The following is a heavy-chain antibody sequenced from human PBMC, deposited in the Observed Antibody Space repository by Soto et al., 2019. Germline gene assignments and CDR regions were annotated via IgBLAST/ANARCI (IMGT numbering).Heavy chain of an antibody. D-gene: IGHD1-26*01. CDR2: ISGSGGST. V-gene: IGHV3-23*01. Sequence: EVQLLESGGGLVQPGGSLRLSCAASGFTFSSYAMSWVRQAPGKGLEWVSAISGSGGSTYYADSVKGRFTISRDNSKNTLYLQMNSLRAEDTAVYYCARDLVEWELLGGYFDYWGQGTLVTVSS. CDR1: GFTFSSYA. J-gene: IGHJ4*02. CDR3: ARDLVEWELLGGYFDY.